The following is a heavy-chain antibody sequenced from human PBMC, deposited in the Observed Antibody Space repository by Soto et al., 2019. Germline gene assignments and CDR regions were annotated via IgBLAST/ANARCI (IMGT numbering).Heavy chain of an antibody. CDR3: ARSATYIEVDAFDI. D-gene: IGHD4-4*01. Sequence: PWGSLRLSCAASGFTFSSYGMHWVRQAPGKGLEWVAVIWYDGSNKYYADSVKGRFTISRDNSKNTLYLQMNSLRAEDTAVYYCARSATYIEVDAFDIWGQGTMVTVSS. CDR1: GFTFSSYG. CDR2: IWYDGSNK. V-gene: IGHV3-33*01. J-gene: IGHJ3*02.